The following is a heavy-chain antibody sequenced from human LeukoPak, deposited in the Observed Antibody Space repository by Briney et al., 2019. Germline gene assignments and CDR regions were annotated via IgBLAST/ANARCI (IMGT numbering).Heavy chain of an antibody. J-gene: IGHJ4*02. CDR2: ISANNGKT. CDR1: GYTFTSYG. D-gene: IGHD3-10*01. CDR3: ARRITMVRGSRLSPPYYFDY. V-gene: IGHV1-18*01. Sequence: GASVKVSCKASGYTFTSYGITWVRQAPGQGLEWMGWISANNGKTNYAQKVQGKVTMTTDTSTSTAYMELRSLRSDDTAVYYCARRITMVRGSRLSPPYYFDYWGQGTLVTVSS.